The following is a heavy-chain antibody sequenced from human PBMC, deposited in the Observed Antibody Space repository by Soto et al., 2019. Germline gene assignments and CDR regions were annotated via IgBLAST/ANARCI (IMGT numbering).Heavy chain of an antibody. CDR3: AKVIIGYCTNGVCQNYYYYYGMDV. V-gene: IGHV3-30*18. CDR1: GFTFSSYG. CDR2: ISYDGSNK. D-gene: IGHD2-8*01. J-gene: IGHJ6*02. Sequence: GSLRLSCAASGFTFSSYGMHWVRQAPGKGLEWVAVISYDGSNKYYADSVKGRFTISRDNSKNTLYLQMNSLRAEDTAVYYCAKVIIGYCTNGVCQNYYYYYGMDVWGQGTTVTVSS.